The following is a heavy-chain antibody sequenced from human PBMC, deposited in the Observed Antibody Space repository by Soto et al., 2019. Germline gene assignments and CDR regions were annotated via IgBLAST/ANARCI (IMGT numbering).Heavy chain of an antibody. CDR3: ASVRVVVVAATPTYYYYYYMDV. D-gene: IGHD2-15*01. V-gene: IGHV4-31*03. CDR2: IYYSGST. CDR1: GGSISSGGYY. J-gene: IGHJ6*03. Sequence: SETLSLTCTVSGGSISSGGYYWSWIRQYPGKGLEWIGYIYYSGSTYYNPSLKSRVTISVDTSKNQFSLKLSSVTAADTAVYYCASVRVVVVAATPTYYYYYYMDVWGKGTTVTVSS.